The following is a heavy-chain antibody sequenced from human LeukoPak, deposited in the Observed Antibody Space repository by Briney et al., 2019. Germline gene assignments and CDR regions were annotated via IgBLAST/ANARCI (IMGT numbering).Heavy chain of an antibody. CDR2: MWYDGSYQ. V-gene: IGHV3-33*08. Sequence: PGGSLRLSCAASGFTFSSYWMSWVRQAPGKGLEWVAVMWYDGSYQYYADSVKGRFTISRDISKNTLYLEMNTLRPEDTAVYYCARARNYYDGSGLFDYWGQGTLVTVSS. J-gene: IGHJ4*02. D-gene: IGHD3-22*01. CDR1: GFTFSSYW. CDR3: ARARNYYDGSGLFDY.